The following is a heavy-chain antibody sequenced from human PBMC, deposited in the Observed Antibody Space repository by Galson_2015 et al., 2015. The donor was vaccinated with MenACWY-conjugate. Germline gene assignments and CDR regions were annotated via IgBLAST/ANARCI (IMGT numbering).Heavy chain of an antibody. CDR3: ARSLELITFDY. CDR2: INPSGGNT. J-gene: IGHJ4*02. CDR1: GYTFFSYY. Sequence: SVKVSCKASGYTFFSYYLHWVRQAPGQGLEWMGIINPSGGNTSYAQKFQGRVTMTRDTSTSTVYMELSSLGSEDTAEYYCARSLELITFDYWGQGTLVTVSS. D-gene: IGHD1-7*01. V-gene: IGHV1-46*01.